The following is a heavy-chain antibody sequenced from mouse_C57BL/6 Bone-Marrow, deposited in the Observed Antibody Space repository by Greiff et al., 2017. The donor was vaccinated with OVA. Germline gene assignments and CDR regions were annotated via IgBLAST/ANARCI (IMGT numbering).Heavy chain of an antibody. V-gene: IGHV5-6*01. CDR1: GFTFSSYG. Sequence: EVKLVESGGDLVKPGGSLKLSCAASGFTFSSYGMSWVRQTPDKRLEWVATVSSGGSYTYYPDSVKGRFTISRDNAKNTLYLQMSSLKSEDTAMYYCARQVVTTDYYAMDYWGQGTSVTVSS. J-gene: IGHJ4*01. CDR2: VSSGGSYT. D-gene: IGHD2-2*01. CDR3: ARQVVTTDYYAMDY.